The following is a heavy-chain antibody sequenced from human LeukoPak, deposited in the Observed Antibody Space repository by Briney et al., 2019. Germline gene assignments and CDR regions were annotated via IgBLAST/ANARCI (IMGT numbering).Heavy chain of an antibody. CDR3: ARDFSARGAFDI. Sequence: ASVKVSCKTSGYTFTGYYMHWVRQAPGQGLEWMGWINPNSGGTNYAQKFQGRVTMTRDTSISTAYMELSSLRSEDTAVYYCARDFSARGAFDIWGQGTMVTVSS. J-gene: IGHJ3*02. CDR1: GYTFTGYY. CDR2: INPNSGGT. V-gene: IGHV1-2*02.